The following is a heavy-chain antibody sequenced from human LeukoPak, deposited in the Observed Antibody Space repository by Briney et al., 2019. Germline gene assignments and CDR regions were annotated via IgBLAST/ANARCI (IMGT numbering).Heavy chain of an antibody. J-gene: IGHJ3*01. D-gene: IGHD3-16*01. V-gene: IGHV3-30*02. CDR1: GFTFSSYG. Sequence: PGGSLRLSCAASGFTFSSYGMHWVRQAPGKGLEWVAFIRYDGSNKYYADSVEGRFTISRDNSKNTLYLQMNSLRAEDTAAYYCAKTFGEFSVIAFDLWGQGTMVTVSS. CDR2: IRYDGSNK. CDR3: AKTFGEFSVIAFDL.